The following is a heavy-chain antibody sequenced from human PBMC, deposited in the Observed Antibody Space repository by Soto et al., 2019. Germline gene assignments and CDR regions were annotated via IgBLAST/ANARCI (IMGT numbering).Heavy chain of an antibody. V-gene: IGHV1-69*02. Sequence: QVQLVQSGAEVKKPGSSVKVSCKDSGGTFSTYSMFWVRQAPGQGREWMGRIIPMLGIRNYAQRFQDRVTITADKSTATAHMELSSLRSEDTALYYCTIGSWSGEVFDIWGPGTMVTVSS. J-gene: IGHJ3*02. D-gene: IGHD2-21*01. CDR3: TIGSWSGEVFDI. CDR1: GGTFSTYS. CDR2: IIPMLGIR.